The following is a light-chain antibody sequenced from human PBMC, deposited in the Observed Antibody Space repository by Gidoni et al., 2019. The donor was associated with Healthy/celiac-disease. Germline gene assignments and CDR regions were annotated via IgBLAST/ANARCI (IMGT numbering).Light chain of an antibody. CDR2: AAS. J-gene: IGKJ1*01. CDR1: QSMSSY. V-gene: IGKV1-39*01. Sequence: DRQMTQSPSSLYASVGDSVPITYRAGQSMSSYLNWYQQRPGKAPKLLIYAASSLQRGVPARFSGSGSATVFTLTISIQQPDFVATYYRQPSYCTPRTFGQGTKVEIK. CDR3: QPSYCTPRT.